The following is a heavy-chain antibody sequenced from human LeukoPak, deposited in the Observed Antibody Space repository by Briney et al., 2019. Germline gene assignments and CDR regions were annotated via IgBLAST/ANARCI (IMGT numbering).Heavy chain of an antibody. CDR3: ARDLYRGYDLKGIRGFDY. Sequence: PGGSLRLSCAASGFTFSSYGMTWVRQAAGKGLEWVSSISSSSSYIYYADSVKGRFTISRDNAKNSLYLQMNSLRAEDTAVYYCARDLYRGYDLKGIRGFDYWGQGTLVTVSS. J-gene: IGHJ4*02. CDR1: GFTFSSYG. CDR2: ISSSSSYI. V-gene: IGHV3-21*01. D-gene: IGHD5-12*01.